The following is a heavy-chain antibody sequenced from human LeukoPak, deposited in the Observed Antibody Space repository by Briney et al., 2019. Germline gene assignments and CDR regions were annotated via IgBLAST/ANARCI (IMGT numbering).Heavy chain of an antibody. CDR2: INQDGSEK. CDR3: AREGYGDYHI. J-gene: IGHJ3*02. CDR1: GLPFSNHW. Sequence: GGSLRLSCAVSGLPFSNHWMTWVRRAPGKGLERVANINQDGSEKYYVDSVKGRFSISRDNAKSSLYLQMNSLRVEDTAMYFCAREGYGDYHIWGQGTIVTVSS. V-gene: IGHV3-7*01. D-gene: IGHD4-17*01.